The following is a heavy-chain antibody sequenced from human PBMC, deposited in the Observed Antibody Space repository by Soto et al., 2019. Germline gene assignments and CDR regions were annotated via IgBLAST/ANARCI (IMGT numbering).Heavy chain of an antibody. CDR1: GFTFSSYG. Sequence: QVQLVESGGGVVQPGRSLRLSCVASGFTFSSYGMHWVRQAPGKGLEWVAIISYDGSNTYYADSVKGPFTISRDNSKNTLYLQMNRLRAEDTSVYYCAKEGGLSGSYYISSSYYFDYWGQGTLVTVSS. CDR3: AKEGGLSGSYYISSSYYFDY. J-gene: IGHJ4*02. CDR2: ISYDGSNT. V-gene: IGHV3-30*18. D-gene: IGHD1-26*01.